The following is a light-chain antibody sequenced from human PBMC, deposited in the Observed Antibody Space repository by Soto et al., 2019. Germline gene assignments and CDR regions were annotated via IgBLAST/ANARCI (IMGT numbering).Light chain of an antibody. J-gene: IGKJ1*01. Sequence: EIVLTQSPGTLSLSPGERVTLSCRANQSLSSGYLAWYQQKFGQAPRLLIYDASRRATGIPERFSGSGSGTDFTLTINRLEPEDFAVYYCQQYGSSPTFGLGTKVDIK. CDR1: QSLSSGY. CDR3: QQYGSSPT. V-gene: IGKV3-20*01. CDR2: DAS.